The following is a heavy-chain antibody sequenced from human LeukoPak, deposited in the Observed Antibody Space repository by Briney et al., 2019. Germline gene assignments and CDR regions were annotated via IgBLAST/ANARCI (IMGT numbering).Heavy chain of an antibody. J-gene: IGHJ4*02. D-gene: IGHD3-22*01. Sequence: SETLSLACTVSGGSLSSYYWSWLRQPPGKGLEWIGYIYDSGSTNYNPSLKSRVTISVDTSKNQFSLKLSSVTAADTAVYYCARDVRDSSGYYLRIFAYWGQGNLVTVSS. V-gene: IGHV4-59*01. CDR2: IYDSGST. CDR3: ARDVRDSSGYYLRIFAY. CDR1: GGSLSSYY.